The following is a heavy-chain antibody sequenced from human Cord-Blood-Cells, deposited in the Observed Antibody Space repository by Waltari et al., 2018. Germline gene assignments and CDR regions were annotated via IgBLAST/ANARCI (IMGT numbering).Heavy chain of an antibody. V-gene: IGHV3-23*01. CDR3: AKDQTTNWGYYYYYYMDV. D-gene: IGHD7-27*01. CDR2: ISGSGGST. CDR1: GFTFSSYA. J-gene: IGHJ6*03. Sequence: EVQLLESGGGLVQPGGSLRLSCAASGFTFSSYAMSWVRQAPGKGLGWVSAISGSGGSTYKANPGKGRFTITRDNSKNKLYLQMNSMRAEDTAVYYCAKDQTTNWGYYYYYYMDVWGKGTTVTVSS.